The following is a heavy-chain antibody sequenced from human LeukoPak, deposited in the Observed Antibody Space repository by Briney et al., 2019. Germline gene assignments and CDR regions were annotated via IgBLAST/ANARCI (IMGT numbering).Heavy chain of an antibody. J-gene: IGHJ4*02. V-gene: IGHV3-23*01. D-gene: IGHD6-19*01. CDR3: AKDREAAVAGYFDY. CDR2: ISNSGNTT. CDR1: GFTFSTYA. Sequence: GGSLRLSCALSGFTFSTYAVICVRQAPGNGLEWVSTISNSGNTTHYADSVKGRFNISRDNSKNTLYLQMNSLRVEDTALYYCAKDREAAVAGYFDYWGQGTLVTVSS.